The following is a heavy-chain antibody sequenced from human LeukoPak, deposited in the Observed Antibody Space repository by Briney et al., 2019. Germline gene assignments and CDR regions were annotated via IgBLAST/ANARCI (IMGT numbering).Heavy chain of an antibody. D-gene: IGHD4-17*01. V-gene: IGHV1-2*02. CDR2: TNPNSGDT. Sequence: ASVKVSCKASGHTFIGYYMHWMRQAPGQGLEWMGWTNPNSGDTNYAQKFQGRVTMTRDTSISTAYMELSRLRSDDTAVYYCASAGGYGDHFDYWGQGTLVTVSS. J-gene: IGHJ4*02. CDR1: GHTFIGYY. CDR3: ASAGGYGDHFDY.